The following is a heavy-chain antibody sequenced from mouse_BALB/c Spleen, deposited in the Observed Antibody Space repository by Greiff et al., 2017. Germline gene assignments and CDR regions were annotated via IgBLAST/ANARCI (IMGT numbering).Heavy chain of an antibody. Sequence: QVQLKESGAELVRPGSSVKISCKASGYAFSSYWMNWVKQRPGQGLEWIGQIYPGDGDTNYNGKFKGKATLTADKSSSTAYMQLSSLTSEDSAVYFCARELGLRYWGQGTLVTVSA. J-gene: IGHJ3*01. CDR2: IYPGDGDT. CDR1: GYAFSSYW. D-gene: IGHD3-1*01. V-gene: IGHV1-80*01. CDR3: ARELGLRY.